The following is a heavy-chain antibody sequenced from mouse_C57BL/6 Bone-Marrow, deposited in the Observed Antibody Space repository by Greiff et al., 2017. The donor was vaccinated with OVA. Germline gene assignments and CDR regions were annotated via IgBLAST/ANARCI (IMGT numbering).Heavy chain of an antibody. D-gene: IGHD2-4*01. V-gene: IGHV1-63*01. J-gene: IGHJ2*01. CDR2: IYPGGGYT. CDR3: AILYDYDGGPDY. Sequence: VQLKQSGAELVRPGTSVKMSCKASGYTFTNYWIGWAKQRPGHGLEWIGDIYPGGGYTNYNEKFKGKATLTADKSSSTAYMQFSSLTSEDSAIYYCAILYDYDGGPDYWGQGTTLTVSS. CDR1: GYTFTNYW.